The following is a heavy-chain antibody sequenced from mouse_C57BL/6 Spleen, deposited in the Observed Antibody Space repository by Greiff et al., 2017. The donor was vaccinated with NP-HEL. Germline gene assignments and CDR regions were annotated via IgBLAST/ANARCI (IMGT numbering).Heavy chain of an antibody. CDR3: AREEFGGYSYFDY. Sequence: VQLQQSGPELVKPGASVKISCKASGYAFSSSWMNWVKQRPGKGLEWIGRIYPGDGDTNYNGKFKGKATLTADKSSSTAYMQLSSLTSEDSAVYFCAREEFGGYSYFDYWGQGTTLTVSS. CDR2: IYPGDGDT. J-gene: IGHJ2*01. D-gene: IGHD2-3*01. V-gene: IGHV1-82*01. CDR1: GYAFSSSW.